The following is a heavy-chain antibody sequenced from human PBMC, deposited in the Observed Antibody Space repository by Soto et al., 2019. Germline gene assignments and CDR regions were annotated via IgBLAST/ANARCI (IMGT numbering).Heavy chain of an antibody. CDR3: ARVSPSICGGGNCYRLDSYFDS. CDR1: GVTFSTSG. V-gene: IGHV1-69*01. CDR2: IIPLFGTP. J-gene: IGHJ4*03. Sequence: QVQLVQSGAEVKKPGSSLKVSCKTSGVTFSTSGISWVRQGPGQGLEWMGGIIPLFGTPKYARKFQGRVSITADDSATTTYLELSGLSSDDTAIYYVARVSPSICGGGNCYRLDSYFDSWGQGSQVVVSS. D-gene: IGHD2-21*01.